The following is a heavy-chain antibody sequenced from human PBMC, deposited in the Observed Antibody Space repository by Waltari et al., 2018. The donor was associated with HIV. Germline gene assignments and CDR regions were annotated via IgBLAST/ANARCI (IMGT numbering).Heavy chain of an antibody. D-gene: IGHD6-6*01. V-gene: IGHV3-15*01. Sequence: EVQLVESGGGLVKPGGSLRLSCAASGFSFSNVWMSWVRQAPGKGLEGVGRIKKKADGGTTEYAAPVKGRFTISSDESRNTLSLQMNTLKTEDTAVYYCTTAGQSSSIHYYPVDVWGQGTTVTVSS. CDR1: GFSFSNVW. CDR3: TTAGQSSSIHYYPVDV. CDR2: IKKKADGGTT. J-gene: IGHJ6*02.